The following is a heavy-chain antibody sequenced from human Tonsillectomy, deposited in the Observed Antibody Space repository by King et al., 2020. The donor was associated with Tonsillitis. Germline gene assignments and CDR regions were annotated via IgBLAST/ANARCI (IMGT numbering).Heavy chain of an antibody. CDR2: INYISSTI. CDR1: GFTFSSYN. V-gene: IGHV3-21*01. D-gene: IGHD1-7*01. J-gene: IGHJ4*02. CDR3: GRDPGNYLFNY. Sequence: QLVQSGGGLVKPGGSLRLSCAASGFTFSSYNMNWVRQAPGRGLEWVSSINYISSTIYYADSVKGRLTISRDNAKNSLFLQLNSLRAEDTAVYYWGRDPGNYLFNYGGQGTLVTVPS.